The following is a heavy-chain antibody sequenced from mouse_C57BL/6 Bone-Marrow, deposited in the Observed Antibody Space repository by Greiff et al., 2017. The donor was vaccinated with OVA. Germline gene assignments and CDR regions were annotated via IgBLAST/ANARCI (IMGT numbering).Heavy chain of an antibody. V-gene: IGHV1-81*01. CDR1: GYTFTSYG. CDR3: ARRILKANYVDY. Sequence: LVESGAELARPGASVKLSCKASGYTFTSYGISWVKQRTGQGLEWIGEIYPRSGNTYYNEKFKGKATLTADKSSSTAYMVLRSLTSEDSAVYFCARRILKANYVDYWGQGTTLTVTS. J-gene: IGHJ2*01. CDR2: IYPRSGNT.